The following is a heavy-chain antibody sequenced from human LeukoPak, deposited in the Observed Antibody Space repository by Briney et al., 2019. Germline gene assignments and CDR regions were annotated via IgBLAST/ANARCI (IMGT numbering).Heavy chain of an antibody. D-gene: IGHD4-23*01. J-gene: IGHJ3*02. CDR2: IKEDGSEK. Sequence: PGGSLRLSCAASGFTFSNYWMSWVRQAPGKGLEWVANIKEDGSEKYYVDSVKGRFTISRDNAKNSLYLQMNSLRAEDTAVYYCASPATVVESDAFDIWGQGTMVTVSS. V-gene: IGHV3-7*01. CDR3: ASPATVVESDAFDI. CDR1: GFTFSNYW.